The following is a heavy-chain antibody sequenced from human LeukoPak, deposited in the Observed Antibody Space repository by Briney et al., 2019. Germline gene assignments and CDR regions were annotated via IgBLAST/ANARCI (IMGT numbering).Heavy chain of an antibody. J-gene: IGHJ4*02. CDR1: GGSINSGDNS. D-gene: IGHD3-10*01. CDR2: IYHSATT. CDR3: ARAPGYYGSGSPYLDS. V-gene: IGHV4-30-2*01. Sequence: PSETLSLTCAVSGGSINSGDNSWNWIRLPPGRGLEWLGYIYHSATTFYNPSLKSRVTISVDRSRNQFSLRLTSVTAADSAVYYCARAPGYYGSGSPYLDSWGQGALVTVSS.